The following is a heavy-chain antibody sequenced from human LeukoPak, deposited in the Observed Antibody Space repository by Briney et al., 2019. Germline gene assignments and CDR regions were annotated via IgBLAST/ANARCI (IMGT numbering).Heavy chain of an antibody. Sequence: SVKVSCKASGGTFSSYAISWVRQAPGQGLEWMGGIIPIFGTAKYAQKFQGRVTITADESTSTAYMELSSLRSEDTAVYYCAREQRYCSGGSCYFDAFDIWGQGTMVTVSS. CDR1: GGTFSSYA. CDR2: IIPIFGTA. CDR3: AREQRYCSGGSCYFDAFDI. J-gene: IGHJ3*02. V-gene: IGHV1-69*13. D-gene: IGHD2-15*01.